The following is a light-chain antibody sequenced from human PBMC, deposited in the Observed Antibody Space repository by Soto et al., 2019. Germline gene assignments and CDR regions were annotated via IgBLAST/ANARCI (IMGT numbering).Light chain of an antibody. V-gene: IGKV3-20*01. Sequence: EIVLTQSPGTLSVSPGERATLSCRASQSVSSSYLAWYQQKPGQAPRLLMYGAASRATGIPDRFSGSGSGTDFTLTISRLEPEDFAVYYCQQYGSSYTFGQGTKREIK. CDR1: QSVSSSY. CDR3: QQYGSSYT. J-gene: IGKJ2*01. CDR2: GAA.